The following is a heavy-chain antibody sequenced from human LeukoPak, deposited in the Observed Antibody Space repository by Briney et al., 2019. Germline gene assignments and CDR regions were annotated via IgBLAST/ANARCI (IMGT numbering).Heavy chain of an antibody. V-gene: IGHV3-7*03. CDR2: IKQDGSEK. J-gene: IGHJ4*02. CDR3: AREYSSGFGY. CDR1: GFTFSNFW. D-gene: IGHD6-19*01. Sequence: GGSLRLSCAASGFTFSNFWMSWVRQAPGKGLEWVANIKQDGSEKHYVDSVKGRFTISRDNAKNSLYLQMNSLRAEDTAVYYCAREYSSGFGYWGQGTLVTVSS.